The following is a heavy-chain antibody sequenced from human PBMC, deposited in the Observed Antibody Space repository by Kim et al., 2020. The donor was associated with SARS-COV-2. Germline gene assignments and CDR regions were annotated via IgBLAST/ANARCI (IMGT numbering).Heavy chain of an antibody. D-gene: IGHD1-26*01. V-gene: IGHV3-30*07. J-gene: IGHJ4*02. Sequence: AQSVKGQFTISRDNSKNTLYLQMNSLRAEDTAVYYCAREGRVGATTGVDYWGQGTLVTVSS. CDR3: AREGRVGATTGVDY.